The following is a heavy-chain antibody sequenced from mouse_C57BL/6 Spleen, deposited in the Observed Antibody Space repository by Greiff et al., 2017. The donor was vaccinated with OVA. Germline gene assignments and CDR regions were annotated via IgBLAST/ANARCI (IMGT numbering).Heavy chain of an antibody. V-gene: IGHV1-62-2*01. Sequence: VQLQQSGAELVKPGASVKLSCKASGYTFTEYTIHWVKQRSGQGLEWIGWFYPGSGIIKYNEKFKDKATLTADKSSSTVYMERSSLTSEDSAVYFWAIHEECYDYDGGSFPWFAYWGQGTLVTVSA. CDR2: FYPGSGII. CDR1: GYTFTEYT. D-gene: IGHD2-4*01. J-gene: IGHJ3*01. CDR3: AIHEECYDYDGGSFPWFAY.